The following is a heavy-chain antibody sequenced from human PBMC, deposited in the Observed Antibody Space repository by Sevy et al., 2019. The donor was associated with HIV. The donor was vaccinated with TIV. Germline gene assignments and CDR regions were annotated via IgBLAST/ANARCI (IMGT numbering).Heavy chain of an antibody. J-gene: IGHJ6*02. CDR2: IKHDGSVT. D-gene: IGHD1-7*01. CDR3: ARGGPLVDGTLIPWGLDV. CDR1: GFTFSNYW. Sequence: GGSLRLSCTASGFTFSNYWLNWVRHAPGKGLEWVANIKHDGSVTYYAASVKGRFTLSRDDIKNSLSLQMNSLRAEDTAVYYCARGGPLVDGTLIPWGLDVWGQGTTVTVSS. V-gene: IGHV3-7*01.